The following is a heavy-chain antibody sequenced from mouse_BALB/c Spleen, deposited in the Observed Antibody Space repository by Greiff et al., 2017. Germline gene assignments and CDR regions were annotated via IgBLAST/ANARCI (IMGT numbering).Heavy chain of an antibody. Sequence: VQRVESGPGLVAPSQSLAITCPVSGFSLTGYGVNGVRRPPGKGLEWLGMIWGDGSTDYNSALKSRLSISKDNSKSQVFLKMNSLQTDDTARYYCAREYYGNFDYWGQGTTLTVSA. J-gene: IGHJ2*01. V-gene: IGHV2-6-7*01. CDR2: IWGDGST. CDR1: GFSLTGYG. CDR3: AREYYGNFDY. D-gene: IGHD2-1*01.